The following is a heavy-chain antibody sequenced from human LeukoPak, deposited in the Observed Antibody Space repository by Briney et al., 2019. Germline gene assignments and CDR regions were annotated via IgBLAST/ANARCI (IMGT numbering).Heavy chain of an antibody. CDR1: GYTFPSYD. CDR3: ARAARYCSSTSCSYSFDY. CDR2: MNPNSGNT. J-gene: IGHJ4*02. D-gene: IGHD2-2*01. Sequence: ASVKVSCKASGYTFPSYDINWVRQATGQGLEWMGWMNPNSGNTGYAQKFQGRVTITRNTSISTAYMELSSLRSEDTAVYYCARAARYCSSTSCSYSFDYWGQGILVTVSS. V-gene: IGHV1-8*03.